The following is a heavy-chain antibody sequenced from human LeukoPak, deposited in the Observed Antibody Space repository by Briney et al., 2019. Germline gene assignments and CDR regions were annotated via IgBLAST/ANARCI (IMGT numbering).Heavy chain of an antibody. D-gene: IGHD1-1*01. J-gene: IGHJ4*02. CDR2: ISAYNGDT. V-gene: IGHV1-18*01. CDR3: ARIAERQLAYYFDY. CDR1: GFTFTNYG. Sequence: ASVKVSCKASGFTFTNYGFTWVRQAPGQGLEWMGWISAYNGDTNYAQKLQGRVTMTTDTSTGTAYMELRCLRSDDTAVYYCARIAERQLAYYFDYWGQGTLVTVSS.